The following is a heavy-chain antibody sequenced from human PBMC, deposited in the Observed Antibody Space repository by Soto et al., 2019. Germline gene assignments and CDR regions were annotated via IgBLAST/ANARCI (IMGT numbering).Heavy chain of an antibody. D-gene: IGHD6-6*01. CDR2: ISGSGSGT. CDR3: AKGSSDYYFDY. CDR1: GFTFSSYG. Sequence: GGSLRLSCAASGFTFSSYGMTWVRQAPGKGLEWASAISGSGSGTYYVDSVKGRFTISSDKSKNTLYLQMNSLRVEDTDLYYSAKGSSDYYFDYWGQGTLVTVSS. J-gene: IGHJ4*02. V-gene: IGHV3-23*01.